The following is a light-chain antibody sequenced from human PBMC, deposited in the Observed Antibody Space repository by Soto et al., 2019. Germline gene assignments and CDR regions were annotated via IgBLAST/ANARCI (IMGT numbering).Light chain of an antibody. J-gene: IGLJ1*01. CDR1: NSNVGNYDL. CDR3: CSFAGITTFV. Sequence: ARKQPASGTRVPVQASPLSYNRTNSNVGNYDLVSWFQQHPGKAPKLIIYEVTRRPSGVSDRFSGSKSGNTASLTISGLQAEDEAQYYCCSFAGITTFVFGTGTKVTVL. CDR2: EVT. V-gene: IGLV2-23*02.